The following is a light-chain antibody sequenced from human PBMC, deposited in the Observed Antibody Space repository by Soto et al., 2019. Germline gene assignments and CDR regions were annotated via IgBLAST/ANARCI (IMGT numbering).Light chain of an antibody. CDR2: AAS. Sequence: DIHFAPVPSSLSASVGEGVTITCRASQSISSSLNWYQQKPGKAPKVLIYAASSLQTGVPSRFSGSRSGPDFTLTISSLQPEDFATYYCQQSYSSPPTFGQGTKVDIK. CDR1: QSISSS. J-gene: IGKJ1*01. V-gene: IGKV1-39*01. CDR3: QQSYSSPPT.